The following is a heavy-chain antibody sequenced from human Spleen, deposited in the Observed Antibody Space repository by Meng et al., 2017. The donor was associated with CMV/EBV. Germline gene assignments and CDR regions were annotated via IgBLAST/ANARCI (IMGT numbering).Heavy chain of an antibody. CDR3: AKSPGPHANY. CDR1: GFTFSDYY. CDR2: IYSSASKT. V-gene: IGHV3-23*03. J-gene: IGHJ4*02. Sequence: GESLKISCVASGFTFSDYYMSWIRQAPGKGLEWVSVIYSSASKTYYADSVKGRFTISRDNSKNTLYLQMNSLRAEDTAVYYCAKSPGPHANYWGQGTLVTVSS.